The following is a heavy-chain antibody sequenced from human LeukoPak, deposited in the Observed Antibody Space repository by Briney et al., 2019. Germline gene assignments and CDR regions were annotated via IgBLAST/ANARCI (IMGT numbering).Heavy chain of an antibody. CDR1: GGSISRYY. J-gene: IGHJ4*02. V-gene: IGHV4-59*01. D-gene: IGHD2-15*01. CDR2: LYYSGST. CDR3: ARDYSLRGGPNDY. Sequence: PSETLSLTCTVSGGSISRYYWTWIRQPPGKGLEWIGYLYYSGSTIYNPSLKSRVTISVDTSKNQFSLKLSSVTAADTAVYYCARDYSLRGGPNDYWGQGTLVTVSS.